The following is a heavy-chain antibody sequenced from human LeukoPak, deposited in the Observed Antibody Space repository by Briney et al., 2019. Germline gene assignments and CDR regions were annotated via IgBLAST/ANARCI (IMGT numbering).Heavy chain of an antibody. CDR1: GGTFSSYA. J-gene: IGHJ6*02. V-gene: IGHV1-69*13. CDR2: IIPIFGTA. CDR3: ASSAVTTPIYYYYYGMDV. Sequence: ASVKVSCKASGGTFSSYAISWVRQAPGQGLEWMGGIIPIFGTANYAQKFQGRVTITADESTSTADMELSSLRSEDTAVYYCASSAVTTPIYYYYYGMDVWGQGTTVTVSS. D-gene: IGHD4-17*01.